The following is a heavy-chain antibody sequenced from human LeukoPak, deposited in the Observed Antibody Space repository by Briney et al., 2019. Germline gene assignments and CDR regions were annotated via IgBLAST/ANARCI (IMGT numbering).Heavy chain of an antibody. J-gene: IGHJ3*02. V-gene: IGHV3-48*01. CDR3: ARFGVGAKSGGAFDI. CDR1: GFTFSSYS. D-gene: IGHD1-26*01. Sequence: GRSLRLSCAASGFTFSSYSMNWVRQAPGKGLEWVSYISSSSSTIYYADSVKGRFTISRDNAKNSLYLQMNSLRAEDTAVYYCARFGVGAKSGGAFDIWGQGTMVTVSS. CDR2: ISSSSSTI.